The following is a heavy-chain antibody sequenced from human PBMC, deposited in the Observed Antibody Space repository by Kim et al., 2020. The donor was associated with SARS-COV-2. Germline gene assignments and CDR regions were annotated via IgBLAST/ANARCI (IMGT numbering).Heavy chain of an antibody. CDR2: IFSGGST. V-gene: IGHV3-53*01. Sequence: GGSLRLSCVASGFNVSNNYISWVRQAPGKGLELVSVIFSGGSTQYADSVMGRFTMSRDNSKNTLYLQMNSLRVEDTAMYYCVRDALLIYWGQGALVTVSS. D-gene: IGHD1-26*01. J-gene: IGHJ4*02. CDR1: GFNVSNNY. CDR3: VRDALLIY.